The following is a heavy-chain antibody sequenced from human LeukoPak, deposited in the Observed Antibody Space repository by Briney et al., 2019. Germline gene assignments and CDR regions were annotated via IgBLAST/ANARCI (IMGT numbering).Heavy chain of an antibody. CDR2: ICPGDSDT. D-gene: IGHD4-23*01. CDR3: ASQRAGDYGGNPFDY. Sequence: GASLKISCKCSGFSFSNSWIAWVRPLPGRGLEWMGIICPGDSDTRYRPPFQGQVTISAHKSISTAYLQWSSLKASDTAMYYCASQRAGDYGGNPFDYWGQGTLVTVSS. V-gene: IGHV5-51*01. CDR1: GFSFSNSW. J-gene: IGHJ4*02.